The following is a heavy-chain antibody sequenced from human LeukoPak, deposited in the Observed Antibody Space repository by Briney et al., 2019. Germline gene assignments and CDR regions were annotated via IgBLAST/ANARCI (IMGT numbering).Heavy chain of an antibody. D-gene: IGHD6-6*01. CDR1: GFTFSSYA. Sequence: PGRSLRLSCAASGFTFSSYAMLWVRQAPGKGLEWVSYISSSGSTIYYADSVKGRFTISRDNAKNSLYLQMNSLRAEDTAVYYCASSRPYSSSSYGWYYWGQGTLVTVSS. CDR3: ASSRPYSSSSYGWYY. CDR2: ISSSGSTI. J-gene: IGHJ4*02. V-gene: IGHV3-48*03.